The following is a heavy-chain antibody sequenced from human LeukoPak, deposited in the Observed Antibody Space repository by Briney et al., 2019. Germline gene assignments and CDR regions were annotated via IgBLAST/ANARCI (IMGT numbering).Heavy chain of an antibody. V-gene: IGHV4-61*02. CDR1: GNSISSGDNY. J-gene: IGHJ4*02. D-gene: IGHD3-10*01. CDR3: ATFHFRGATSHYFDY. CDR2: IYTSGSN. Sequence: SQTLSLTCTVPGNSISSGDNYWSCIRQPAGNGLEWIGRIYTSGSNNYNPSLKCRVTISGDTSKYQFSLKLSLVTAADTAVYYCATFHFRGATSHYFDYWGQGILVTVSS.